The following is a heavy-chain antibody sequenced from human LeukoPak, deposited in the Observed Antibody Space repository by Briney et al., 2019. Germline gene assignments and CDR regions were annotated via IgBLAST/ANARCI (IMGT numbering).Heavy chain of an antibody. CDR2: ISSSSSTI. Sequence: GGSLRLSCAASGFTFSSYSMNWVRQAPGKGLEWVSYISSSSSTIYYADSVKGRFTISRDNAKNSLYLQMNSLRAEDTAVYYCARDSRGENNWGQGTLVTVSS. V-gene: IGHV3-48*01. CDR1: GFTFSSYS. CDR3: ARDSRGENN. D-gene: IGHD3-10*01. J-gene: IGHJ4*02.